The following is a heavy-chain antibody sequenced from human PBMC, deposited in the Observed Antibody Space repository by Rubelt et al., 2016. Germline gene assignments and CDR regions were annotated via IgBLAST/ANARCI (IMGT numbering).Heavy chain of an antibody. D-gene: IGHD6-13*01. CDR1: GHNFIGYH. V-gene: IGHV1-46*01. CDR2: ITSSGGST. Sequence: QEQLVQSGAEVRKPGASVSISCKPSGHNFIGYHIHRVRQAPGQGLEWMGIITSSGGSTSYAQKFQGRVSLTRDTLELNSLRPEDTAVYFCAARHGTQTYGAFDLWGQGTKVTVSS. CDR3: AARHGTQTYGAFDL. J-gene: IGHJ3*01.